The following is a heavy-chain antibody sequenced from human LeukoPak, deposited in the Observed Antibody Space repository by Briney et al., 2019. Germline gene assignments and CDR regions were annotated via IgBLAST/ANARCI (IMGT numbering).Heavy chain of an antibody. CDR2: ISAYNGNT. J-gene: IGHJ6*04. CDR3: ARGWVRGVIACYYYGMDV. CDR1: GYTFTSYG. D-gene: IGHD3-10*01. Sequence: GASVKVSCKASGYTFTSYGISWVRQAPGQGLEWMGWISAYNGNTNYAQKLQGRVTMTTDTSTSTAYMELRSLRSDDTAVYYCARGWVRGVIACYYYGMDVWGNGTTVTVSS. V-gene: IGHV1-18*04.